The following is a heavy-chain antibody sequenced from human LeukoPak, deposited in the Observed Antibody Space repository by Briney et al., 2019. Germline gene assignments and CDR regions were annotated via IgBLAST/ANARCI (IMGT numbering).Heavy chain of an antibody. V-gene: IGHV3-74*01. CDR2: INSDGSST. Sequence: GGSLRLSCAASGFTFSSYWMHWVRQAPGKGLVWVSRINSDGSSTSYADSVKGRFTISRDNSKNTVYLQMNSLRGEDTAVYYCASRPASETYFAVFDYWGQGILVTVSS. D-gene: IGHD1-26*01. CDR1: GFTFSSYW. J-gene: IGHJ4*02. CDR3: ASRPASETYFAVFDY.